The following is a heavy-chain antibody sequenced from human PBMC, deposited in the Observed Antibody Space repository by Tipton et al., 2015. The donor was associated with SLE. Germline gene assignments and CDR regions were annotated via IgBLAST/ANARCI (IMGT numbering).Heavy chain of an antibody. D-gene: IGHD2-21*02. CDR3: ARGMVTWRGAILGVDV. Sequence: SGVTFSNYAMSWVRQAPGKGLEWVSAISGSGGSTYYADSVKGRFTISRDNSKNTLYLQMGSLRAEDTAVYYCARGMVTWRGAILGVDVWGQGTTVNVSS. V-gene: IGHV3-23*01. CDR2: ISGSGGST. CDR1: GVTFSNYA. J-gene: IGHJ6*02.